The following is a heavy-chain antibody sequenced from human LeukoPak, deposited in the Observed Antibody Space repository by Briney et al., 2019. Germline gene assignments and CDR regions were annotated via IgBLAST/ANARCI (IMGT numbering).Heavy chain of an antibody. CDR1: GFTFSSYG. CDR2: INRDGSST. D-gene: IGHD1/OR15-1a*01. Sequence: PGGSLRLSCAASGFTFSSYGMHWVRQAPGKGLVWVSRINRDGSSTTYADSVKGRVTISRDNTKNTVYLQMNSLRAEDTAVYYCARGTLWNIDYWGQGTLVTVSS. J-gene: IGHJ4*02. CDR3: ARGTLWNIDY. V-gene: IGHV3-74*01.